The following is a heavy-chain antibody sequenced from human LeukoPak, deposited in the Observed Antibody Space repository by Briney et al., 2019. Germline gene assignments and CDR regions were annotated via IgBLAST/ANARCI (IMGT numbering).Heavy chain of an antibody. V-gene: IGHV3-7*01. CDR3: ARAGYYGDDAFDL. D-gene: IGHD2/OR15-2a*01. J-gene: IGHJ3*01. Sequence: PGGPLRLSCVASGFIIGSYWMSWLRQAPGKGLECVANIGQDGSEKYYVDSVKGRLTISRDNAKNSLYLQMNNLTAADTAIYYCARAGYYGDDAFDLWGQGTRVTVSS. CDR1: GFIIGSYW. CDR2: IGQDGSEK.